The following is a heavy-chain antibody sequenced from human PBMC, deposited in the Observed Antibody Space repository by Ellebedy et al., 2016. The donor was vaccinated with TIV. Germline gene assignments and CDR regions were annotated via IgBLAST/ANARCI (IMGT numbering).Heavy chain of an antibody. D-gene: IGHD2-8*02. CDR2: ISGSGGVT. CDR1: GVTFRGQV. CDR3: AKWLRDTGFDY. J-gene: IGHJ4*02. V-gene: IGHV3-23*01. Sequence: GGSLRLSXAASGVTFRGQVLNWVRQAPGKGLEWVSGISGSGGVTLYADSVKGRFTISRDNSKDTLYLRMNSLRAEDTAVYYCAKWLRDTGFDYWGQGTLVTVSS.